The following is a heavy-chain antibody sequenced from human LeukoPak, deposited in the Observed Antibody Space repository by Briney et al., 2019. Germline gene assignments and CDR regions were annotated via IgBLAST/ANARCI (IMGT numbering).Heavy chain of an antibody. J-gene: IGHJ5*02. CDR1: GYTFTGYY. Sequence: GASVKVSCKASGYTFTGYYMHWVRRAPGQGLEWMGWINPNSGGTNYAQKFQGRVTMTRDTSISTAYMELSRLRSDDTAVYYCAREVTVTTESGWFDPWGQGTLVTVSS. CDR2: INPNSGGT. CDR3: AREVTVTTESGWFDP. V-gene: IGHV1-2*02. D-gene: IGHD4-11*01.